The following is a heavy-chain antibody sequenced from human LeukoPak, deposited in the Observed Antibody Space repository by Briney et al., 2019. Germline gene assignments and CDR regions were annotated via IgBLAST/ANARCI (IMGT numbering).Heavy chain of an antibody. Sequence: MAGGSLRLSCAASGFTFSSYSMNWVRQAPGKGLEWVSSISSSSSYIYYADSVKGRFTISRDNAKNSLYLQMNSLRAEDTAVYYCAREDILTGLFDYWGQGTLVTVSS. CDR1: GFTFSSYS. CDR3: AREDILTGLFDY. CDR2: ISSSSSYI. V-gene: IGHV3-21*01. J-gene: IGHJ4*02. D-gene: IGHD3-9*01.